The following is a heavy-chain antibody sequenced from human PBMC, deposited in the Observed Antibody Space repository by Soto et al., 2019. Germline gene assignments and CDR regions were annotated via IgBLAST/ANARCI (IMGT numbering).Heavy chain of an antibody. CDR3: AGAGWFGELQPFDY. CDR1: GGSISSYY. D-gene: IGHD3-10*01. Sequence: SETLSLTCTVSGGSISSYYWSWIRQPPGKGLEWIGYIYYCGSTNYNPSLKSRVTISVDTSRNQFSLKLGSVTAADTAVYYCAGAGWFGELQPFDYWGQGTLVTVSS. CDR2: IYYCGST. V-gene: IGHV4-59*01. J-gene: IGHJ4*02.